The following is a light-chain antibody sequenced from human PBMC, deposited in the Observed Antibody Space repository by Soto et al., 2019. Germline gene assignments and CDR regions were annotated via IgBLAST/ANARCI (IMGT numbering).Light chain of an antibody. CDR2: GAS. Sequence: EIVMTQSPATLSVSPGERATLSCRASQSVGTDLAWYQQKPGQGPRLLIYGASTRATGIPARFSGSGSGTEFTLTINSLQSEDFAVYYCQQYSNWPLTFGGGTKVDLK. CDR3: QQYSNWPLT. V-gene: IGKV3-15*01. CDR1: QSVGTD. J-gene: IGKJ4*01.